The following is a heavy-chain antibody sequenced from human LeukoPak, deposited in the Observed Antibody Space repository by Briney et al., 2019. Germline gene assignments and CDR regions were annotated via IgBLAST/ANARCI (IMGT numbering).Heavy chain of an antibody. V-gene: IGHV3-48*04. Sequence: TGGSLRLSCAASGFTFSSYSMNWVRQAPGKGLEWGSYISSSGSTIYYADSVKGRFTISRDNAKNSLYLQMNSLRAEDTAVYYCARDLGVDLAYWGQGTLVTVSS. J-gene: IGHJ4*02. CDR3: ARDLGVDLAY. CDR2: ISSSGSTI. CDR1: GFTFSSYS. D-gene: IGHD5-12*01.